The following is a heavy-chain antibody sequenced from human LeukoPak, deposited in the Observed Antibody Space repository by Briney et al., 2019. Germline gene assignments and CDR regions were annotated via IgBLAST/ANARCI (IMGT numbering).Heavy chain of an antibody. CDR1: GFTFSSYE. Sequence: GGSLRLSCSASGFTFSSYEMNWVRRAPGKGLEWVSYISSSGSTIYYADSMKGRFTISRDNSKNTLYLQMNGLRAEDTAVYYCAKPVAVDWFDPWGQGTLVTVSS. CDR3: AKPVAVDWFDP. D-gene: IGHD1-14*01. J-gene: IGHJ5*02. CDR2: ISSSGSTI. V-gene: IGHV3-48*03.